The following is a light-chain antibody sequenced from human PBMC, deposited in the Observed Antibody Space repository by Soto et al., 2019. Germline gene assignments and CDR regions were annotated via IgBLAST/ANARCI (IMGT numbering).Light chain of an antibody. CDR2: DVS. J-gene: IGLJ1*01. V-gene: IGLV2-11*01. Sequence: QSALPQPRSLSGSPGQSVTISCTGTSSDVGGYNYVSWYQQHPGKAPKLMIYDVSKRPSGVPDRFSGSKSGNTASLTISGLQAEDEADYYCCSYAGSYVFGTGTKVTVL. CDR1: SSDVGGYNY. CDR3: CSYAGSYV.